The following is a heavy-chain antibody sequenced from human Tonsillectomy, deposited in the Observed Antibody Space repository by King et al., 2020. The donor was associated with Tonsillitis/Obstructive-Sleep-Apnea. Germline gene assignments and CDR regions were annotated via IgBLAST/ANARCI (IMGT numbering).Heavy chain of an antibody. D-gene: IGHD3-3*01. J-gene: IGHJ6*03. CDR3: ARDSYDFWNQGNYYMDV. Sequence: VQLVESGGGLVKPGGSLRLSCAASGFTFSSYSMNWVRQAPGKGLDWVSSISSGSNYIYYADSVKGRFTISRDKAKNSLYLQMNSLRAEDTAVYYCARDSYDFWNQGNYYMDVWGKGTTVTVSS. V-gene: IGHV3-21*01. CDR2: ISSGSNYI. CDR1: GFTFSSYS.